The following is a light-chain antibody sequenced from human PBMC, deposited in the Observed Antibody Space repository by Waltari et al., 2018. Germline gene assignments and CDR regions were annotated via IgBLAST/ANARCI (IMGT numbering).Light chain of an antibody. Sequence: EVVFTQSPGTLSFSPGERATLPCRARLSVSSFLAWYQQKPGQAPKLLIYHASNRATGIPDRFSGSGSGTDFSLTISSLEPEDVAVYYCQNHERLAATFGQGTKVEI. CDR2: HAS. V-gene: IGKV3-20*01. CDR1: LSVSSF. CDR3: QNHERLAAT. J-gene: IGKJ1*01.